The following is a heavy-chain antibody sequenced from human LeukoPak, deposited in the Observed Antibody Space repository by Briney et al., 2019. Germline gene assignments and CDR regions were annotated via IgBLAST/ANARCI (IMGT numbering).Heavy chain of an antibody. Sequence: PSETLSLTCTVSGGSISSGSYYWSWIRQPAGKGLEWIGRIYTSGSTNYNPSLKSRVTISVGTSKNQFSLKLSSVTAADTAVYYCARDCLTTGDYYYYYMDVWGKGTTVTVSS. CDR2: IYTSGST. CDR1: GGSISSGSYY. D-gene: IGHD4-17*01. V-gene: IGHV4-61*02. J-gene: IGHJ6*03. CDR3: ARDCLTTGDYYYYYMDV.